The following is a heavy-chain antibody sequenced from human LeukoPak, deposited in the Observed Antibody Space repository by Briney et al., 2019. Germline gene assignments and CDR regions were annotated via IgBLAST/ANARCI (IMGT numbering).Heavy chain of an antibody. Sequence: PGGSLRLSCVESGFSFSYGMHWVRQAPGKGLEWLTFIHYDESNEYYADSVKGRFTISRDNSRNTLYLQMNSLRAEDTAVYFCAKAESSSSGYYYYMDVWGKGTTVTVSS. CDR3: AKAESSSSGYYYYMDV. CDR2: IHYDESNE. J-gene: IGHJ6*03. V-gene: IGHV3-30*02. D-gene: IGHD6-6*01. CDR1: GFSFSYG.